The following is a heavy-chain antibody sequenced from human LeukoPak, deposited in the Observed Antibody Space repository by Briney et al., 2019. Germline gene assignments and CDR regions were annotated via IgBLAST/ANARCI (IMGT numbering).Heavy chain of an antibody. Sequence: GESLKISCKGSGYSFSTYWIGWVRQTRGKGLEWMGIIYPDDSDTKYSPSFQGQVTISADKSISTAYLQWSSLKASDTAMYYCARHGRYSSGSRWFGPWGQGTLVTVSS. J-gene: IGHJ5*02. D-gene: IGHD3-22*01. CDR3: ARHGRYSSGSRWFGP. CDR1: GYSFSTYW. V-gene: IGHV5-51*01. CDR2: IYPDDSDT.